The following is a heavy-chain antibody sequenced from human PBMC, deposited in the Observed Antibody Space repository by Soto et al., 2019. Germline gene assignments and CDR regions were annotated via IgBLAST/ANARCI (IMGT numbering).Heavy chain of an antibody. J-gene: IGHJ6*02. CDR2: INSDGSST. CDR3: ARVEHGYYYGMDV. V-gene: IGHV3-74*01. CDR1: GFTFSSYW. Sequence: GGSLRLSCAASGFTFSSYWMHWVRQAPGKGLVWVSRINSDGSSTSYADSVKGRFTISRDNAKNTLYLQMNSLRAEDTAVYYCARVEHGYYYGMDVWGQGTTVTSP.